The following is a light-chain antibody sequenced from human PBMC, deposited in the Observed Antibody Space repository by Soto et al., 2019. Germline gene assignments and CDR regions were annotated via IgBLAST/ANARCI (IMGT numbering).Light chain of an antibody. CDR2: DVS. CDR1: SSDVGGYNY. V-gene: IGLV2-11*01. CDR3: ASWDYGLSAYV. J-gene: IGLJ1*01. Sequence: QSVLTQPRSMSGSPAQSVTISCTGTSSDVGGYNYVSWYQQHPGKAPKLMIYDVSQRPSGVPDRFSGSKSGNTASLTISGLQAEDEADYYCASWDYGLSAYVFGTGSKVTVL.